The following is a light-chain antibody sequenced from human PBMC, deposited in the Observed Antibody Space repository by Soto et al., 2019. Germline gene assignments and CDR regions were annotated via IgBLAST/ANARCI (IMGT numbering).Light chain of an antibody. CDR3: QQHHSFPRT. CDR2: DAV. J-gene: IGKJ1*01. Sequence: DIQLTQSPAFLSVSVGERATLSCRASQGVSRYLAWYQKKPGPAPRLLIYDAVAWQSAVPARFSGSGSGTEFTLTISCLQPEDFATYYCQQHHSFPRTFGQGTKVDIK. V-gene: IGKV1-9*01. CDR1: QGVSRY.